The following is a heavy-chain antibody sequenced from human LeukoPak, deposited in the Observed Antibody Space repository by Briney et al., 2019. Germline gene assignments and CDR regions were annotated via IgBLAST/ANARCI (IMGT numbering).Heavy chain of an antibody. D-gene: IGHD5-24*01. J-gene: IGHJ4*02. CDR2: IYSGGST. V-gene: IGHV3-53*01. Sequence: GGSLRLSCAASGFTVSSNYMSWVRQAPGKGLEWVSVIYSGGSTYYADSVKGRFTISRDNSKNTLYLQMNSLRAEDTAVYYCARGDRDGYKTFDYWGQGTLVTVSS. CDR1: GFTVSSNY. CDR3: ARGDRDGYKTFDY.